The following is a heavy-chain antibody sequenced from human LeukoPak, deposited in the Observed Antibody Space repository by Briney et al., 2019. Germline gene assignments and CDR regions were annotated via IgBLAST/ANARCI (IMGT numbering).Heavy chain of an antibody. CDR3: ARRLGATRYYFDY. J-gene: IGHJ4*02. V-gene: IGHV5-51*01. CDR2: IYPGDSDT. CDR1: GYSFTNYW. Sequence: GESLKISCKASGYSFTNYWIGWVRQMPGKGLEWMGIIYPGDSDTRYSPSFQGQVTTSADKSISTAYLQWSSLKASDTAMYYCARRLGATRYYFDYWGQGTLVTVSS. D-gene: IGHD1-26*01.